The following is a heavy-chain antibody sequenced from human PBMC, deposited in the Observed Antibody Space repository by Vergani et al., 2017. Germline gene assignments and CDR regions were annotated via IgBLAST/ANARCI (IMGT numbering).Heavy chain of an antibody. CDR1: GGTFSSYA. Sequence: QVQLVQSGAEVKKPGASVKVSYKASGGTFSSYAISWVRQAPGQGLEWMGRIIPILGIANYAQKFQGRVTMTADKSTSTAYMELSSLRSEDTAVYYCAREAYCGGDCRPLEITSPYYFDYWGQGTLVTVSS. D-gene: IGHD2-21*01. V-gene: IGHV1-69*09. CDR3: AREAYCGGDCRPLEITSPYYFDY. CDR2: IIPILGIA. J-gene: IGHJ4*02.